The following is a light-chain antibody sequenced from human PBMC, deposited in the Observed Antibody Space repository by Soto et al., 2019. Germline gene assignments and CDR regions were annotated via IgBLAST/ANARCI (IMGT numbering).Light chain of an antibody. CDR2: DAS. CDR1: QSVSSY. V-gene: IGKV3-11*01. Sequence: EIEMTQSPGTLSVSPGERDTLSCRASQSVSSYLAWYQQKPGQAPRLLIYDASNRATGIPARFSGSGSGTDFTLTISSLEPEDFAVYYCQQRSNWPTFGQGTKVDIK. CDR3: QQRSNWPT. J-gene: IGKJ1*01.